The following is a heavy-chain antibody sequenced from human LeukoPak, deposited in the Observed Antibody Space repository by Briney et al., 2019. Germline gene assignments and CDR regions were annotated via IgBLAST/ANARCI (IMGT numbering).Heavy chain of an antibody. CDR3: ARDTEDDDGSTTFDY. D-gene: IGHD1-26*01. CDR2: ISSSGNVI. J-gene: IGHJ4*02. CDR1: GFTFSDYY. V-gene: IGHV3-11*01. Sequence: GGSLRLSCAISGFTFSDYYFSWIRQAPGKGLEWTSYISSSGNVIYYADSVKGRFTISRDNAKNSLYLQMNSLRVEDTAVYYCARDTEDDDGSTTFDYWGQGTLVTVSS.